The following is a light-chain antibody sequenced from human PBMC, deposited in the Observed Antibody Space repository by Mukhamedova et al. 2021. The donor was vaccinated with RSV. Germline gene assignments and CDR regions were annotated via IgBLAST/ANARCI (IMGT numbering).Light chain of an antibody. V-gene: IGKV1-39*01. J-gene: IGKJ2*01. CDR3: QQSYTTPYT. Sequence: WYQRRVHGTAPKLLIYSASNLQSGVPSRFSGTGSETDFTLTISSLQPEDFATYHCQQSYTTPYTFGQGT. CDR2: SAS.